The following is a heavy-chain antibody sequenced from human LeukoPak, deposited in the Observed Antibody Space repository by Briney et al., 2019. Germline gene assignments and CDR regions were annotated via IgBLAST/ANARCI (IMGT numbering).Heavy chain of an antibody. CDR2: ITQDGSEK. V-gene: IGHV3-7*01. Sequence: GGSLRLSCAATEFTFSSHQMSWVRQAPGKGLEWVAKITQDGSEKYYMDSVKGRFIISRDNGKNSLYLQMNSLRVEDTAVYYCARDWRQDNAFDLWGQGTMVTVSS. CDR1: EFTFSSHQ. D-gene: IGHD2-15*01. J-gene: IGHJ3*01. CDR3: ARDWRQDNAFDL.